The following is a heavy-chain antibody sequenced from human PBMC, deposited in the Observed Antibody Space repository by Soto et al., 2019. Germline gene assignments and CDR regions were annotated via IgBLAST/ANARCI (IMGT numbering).Heavy chain of an antibody. D-gene: IGHD3-22*01. Sequence: GGSLRLSCSASGFTFSSYAMHWVRQAPGNGLEYVSSISTNGGSTHYADSVKGRFTISRDNSKNTQYLKMSSLRADDTAVYYCVKGEYYYDSSGYYPFDYWGQGTLVTVSS. CDR1: GFTFSSYA. CDR3: VKGEYYYDSSGYYPFDY. V-gene: IGHV3-64D*06. J-gene: IGHJ4*02. CDR2: ISTNGGST.